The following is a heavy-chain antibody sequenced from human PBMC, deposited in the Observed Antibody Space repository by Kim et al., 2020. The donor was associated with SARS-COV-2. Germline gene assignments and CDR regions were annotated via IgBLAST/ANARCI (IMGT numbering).Heavy chain of an antibody. CDR3: ARDLVRDYGGNPDAFDI. Sequence: EGSLRLSCAASGFTFSSYSMNWVRQAPGKGLEWVSSISSSSSYIYYADSVKGRFTISRDNAKNSLYLQMNSLRAEDTAVYYCARDLVRDYGGNPDAFDIWGQGTMVTVSS. D-gene: IGHD4-17*01. J-gene: IGHJ3*02. CDR2: ISSSSSYI. CDR1: GFTFSSYS. V-gene: IGHV3-21*01.